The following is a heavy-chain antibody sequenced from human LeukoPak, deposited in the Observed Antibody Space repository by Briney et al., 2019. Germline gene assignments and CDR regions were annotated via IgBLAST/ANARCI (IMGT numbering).Heavy chain of an antibody. D-gene: IGHD3-22*01. Sequence: PSETLSLTCAVYGGSFSGYYWSWIRQPPGKGLEWIGEINHSGSTNYNPSLKSRVTISVDTSKNQFSLMLSTVTAADTAVYYCATRHYYDSSGYYKFFDYWGQGTLVTVSS. CDR3: ATRHYYDSSGYYKFFDY. CDR2: INHSGST. V-gene: IGHV4-34*01. J-gene: IGHJ4*02. CDR1: GGSFSGYY.